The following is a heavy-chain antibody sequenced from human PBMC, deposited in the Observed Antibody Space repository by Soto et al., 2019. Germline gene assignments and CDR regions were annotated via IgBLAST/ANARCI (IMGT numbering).Heavy chain of an antibody. D-gene: IGHD1-7*01. CDR3: SRGTSRFDYGLDV. CDR2: IGSNTYGGTT. V-gene: IGHV3-49*04. J-gene: IGHJ6*02. Sequence: PGGSLRLAGTASVFTFGDYAMNWVRQAPGKGLEWVGFIGSNTYGGTTEYAASVKGRLTISRDDSRSIAYLQMNSLKPEDTAVYYCSRGTSRFDYGLDVWGQGTTVTVSS. CDR1: VFTFGDYA.